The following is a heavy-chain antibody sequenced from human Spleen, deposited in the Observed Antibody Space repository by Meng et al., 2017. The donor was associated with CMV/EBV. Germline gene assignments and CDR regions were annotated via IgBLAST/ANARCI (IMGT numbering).Heavy chain of an antibody. CDR1: GGSVTSDRYY. V-gene: IGHV4-61*01. CDR3: ARDGSLLGKVNSLYGMDV. Sequence: GSLRLSCTVSGGSVTSDRYYWSWIRQPPGKGLEWIGYIYDSGSTKYNPSLKSRVTISVDTSKNQFSLKLSSVTAADTAVYYCARDGSLLGKVNSLYGMDVWGQGTTVTVSS. CDR2: IYDSGST. J-gene: IGHJ6*02. D-gene: IGHD4-23*01.